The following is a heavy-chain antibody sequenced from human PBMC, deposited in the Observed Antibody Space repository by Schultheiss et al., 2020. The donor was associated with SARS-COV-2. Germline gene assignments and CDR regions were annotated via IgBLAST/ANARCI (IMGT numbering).Heavy chain of an antibody. CDR1: GFNFSYYA. V-gene: IGHV3-30-3*01. Sequence: GGSLRLSCTTSGFNFSYYAMHWVRQSPGKGLEWVAVISHDGSNKYYADSVKGRFTISRDNSKNTLYLQMNSLRAEDTAVYYCARHSYSSSWYAGGMDVWGQGTTVTVSS. D-gene: IGHD6-13*01. CDR3: ARHSYSSSWYAGGMDV. J-gene: IGHJ6*02. CDR2: ISHDGSNK.